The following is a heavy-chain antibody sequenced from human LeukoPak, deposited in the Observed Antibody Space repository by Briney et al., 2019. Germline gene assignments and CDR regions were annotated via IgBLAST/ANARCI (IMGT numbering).Heavy chain of an antibody. CDR2: IYYSGST. J-gene: IGHJ6*02. V-gene: IGHV4-59*01. Sequence: SETLSLTCTVSGGSISSYYWSWIRQPPGKGLEWIGYIYYSGSTNYNPSLKSRVTISVDTSKSQFSLKLSSVTAADTAVYYCAREVANIAVAGTYYYYGMDVWGQGTTVTVSS. CDR3: AREVANIAVAGTYYYYGMDV. CDR1: GGSISSYY. D-gene: IGHD6-19*01.